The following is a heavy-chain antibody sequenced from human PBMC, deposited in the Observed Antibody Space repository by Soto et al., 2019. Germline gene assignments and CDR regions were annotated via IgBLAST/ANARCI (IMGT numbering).Heavy chain of an antibody. CDR1: GFTFSSYG. J-gene: IGHJ4*02. V-gene: IGHV3-23*01. Sequence: PGGSLRLSCEASGFTFSSYGMTWDRQAPGKGLEWVSAIIGSGGSTFYADSLGGRFTISRDNSKNILYLEMKSLRAGDTAMYYCAKTSSASGRECTGHWGQGAQVTVSS. CDR3: AKTSSASGRECTGH. D-gene: IGHD6-6*01. CDR2: IIGSGGST.